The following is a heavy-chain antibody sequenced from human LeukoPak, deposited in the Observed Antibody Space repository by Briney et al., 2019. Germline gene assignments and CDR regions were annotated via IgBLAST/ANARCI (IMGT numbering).Heavy chain of an antibody. CDR1: GFTFSNYW. J-gene: IGHJ4*02. D-gene: IGHD6-13*01. Sequence: GGSLRLSCAASGFTFSNYWMSWVRQAPGKGLDWVSFISSSSSGSTTYYADSVKGRFTISRDNAKNSLYLQMDSLRVEDTAVYYCAKDIVAAGLFFDYWGQGTLVTVSS. CDR3: AKDIVAAGLFFDY. V-gene: IGHV3-11*01. CDR2: ISSSSSGSTT.